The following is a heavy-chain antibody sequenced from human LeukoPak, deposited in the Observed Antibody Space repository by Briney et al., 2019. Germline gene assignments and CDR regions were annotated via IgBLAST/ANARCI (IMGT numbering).Heavy chain of an antibody. V-gene: IGHV5-51*01. CDR1: GYSFTSYW. Sequence: PGESLKISCKGSGYSFTSYWIGWVRQMPGKGLEWMGIIYPGDSDTRYSPSFQGQVTISADKSISTAYLQWSSLKASDTAMYYCARERDCSGGSCYSVPDAFDIWGQGTMVTVSS. CDR3: ARERDCSGGSCYSVPDAFDI. J-gene: IGHJ3*02. D-gene: IGHD2-15*01. CDR2: IYPGDSDT.